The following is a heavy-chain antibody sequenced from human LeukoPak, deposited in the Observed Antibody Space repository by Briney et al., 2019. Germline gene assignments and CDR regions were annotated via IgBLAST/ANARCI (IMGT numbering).Heavy chain of an antibody. Sequence: PGGSLRLSCAASGFTFSSYWMSWVRQAPEKGLEWVANIKQDGSEKYYVDSVKGRFTISRDNAKNSLYLQMNSLRAEDTAVYYCARVKAYNDYVWGSYRTSWVFDYWGQGTLVTVSS. CDR2: IKQDGSEK. V-gene: IGHV3-7*01. CDR1: GFTFSSYW. J-gene: IGHJ4*02. CDR3: ARVKAYNDYVWGSYRTSWVFDY. D-gene: IGHD3-16*02.